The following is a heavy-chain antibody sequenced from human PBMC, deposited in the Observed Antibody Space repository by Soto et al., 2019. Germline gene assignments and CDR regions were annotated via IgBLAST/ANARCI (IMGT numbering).Heavy chain of an antibody. CDR1: GSTFTIHY. V-gene: IGHV1-46*01. D-gene: IGHD3-22*01. CDR3: AIGLDSSGYYLYYYGMDV. Sequence: VAFAASGSTFTIHYLPWVRQAPGQGPEWMGIINPSGGSTSYAQKFQGRVTMTRDTSTSTVYMELSSLRYEDTAVYYCAIGLDSSGYYLYYYGMDVWGQGTTVTVSS. CDR2: INPSGGST. J-gene: IGHJ6*02.